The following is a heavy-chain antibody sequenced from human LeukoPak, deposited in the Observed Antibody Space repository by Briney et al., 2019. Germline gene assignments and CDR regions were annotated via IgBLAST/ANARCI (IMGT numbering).Heavy chain of an antibody. CDR3: ARSSYYSDSSGYSYYYYYHMDV. D-gene: IGHD3-22*01. V-gene: IGHV4-59*01. J-gene: IGHJ6*03. CDR2: IFYSGGT. CDR1: GGSISSYY. Sequence: SETLSLTCVVSGGSISSYYWNWIRQPPGKGLEWIGYIFYSGGTNYNPSLKSRVTISIDTSKNQFSLKLSSVTAADTAVYYCARSSYYSDSSGYSYYYYYHMDVWGKGTTVTVSS.